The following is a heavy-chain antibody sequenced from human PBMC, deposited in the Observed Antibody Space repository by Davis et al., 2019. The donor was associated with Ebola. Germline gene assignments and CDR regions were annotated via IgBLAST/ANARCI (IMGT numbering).Heavy chain of an antibody. CDR3: ARMIAAADFYYYYYGMDV. J-gene: IGHJ6*04. CDR2: IYYSGST. Sequence: MPSETLSLTCTASGGSISSYYWSWIRQPPGKGLEWMGYIYYSGSTNYNPSLKSRVTISVDTSKNQFSLKLSSVTAADTAVYYCARMIAAADFYYYYYGMDVWGKGTTVTVSS. V-gene: IGHV4-59*08. D-gene: IGHD6-13*01. CDR1: GGSISSYY.